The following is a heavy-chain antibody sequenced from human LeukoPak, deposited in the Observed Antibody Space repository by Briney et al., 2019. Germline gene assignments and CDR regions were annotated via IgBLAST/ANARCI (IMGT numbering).Heavy chain of an antibody. D-gene: IGHD5-18*01. CDR3: ARVRGYSYGLNWFDP. CDR2: IYYSGST. J-gene: IGHJ5*02. Sequence: SETLSLTCTVSGGSISSGGYYWSWIRQHPGKGLEWIGYIYYSGSTYYNPSLKSRVTISVDTSKNQFSLKLSSVTAADTAVYYCARVRGYSYGLNWFDPWGQGTLVTVSS. CDR1: GGSISSGGYY. V-gene: IGHV4-31*03.